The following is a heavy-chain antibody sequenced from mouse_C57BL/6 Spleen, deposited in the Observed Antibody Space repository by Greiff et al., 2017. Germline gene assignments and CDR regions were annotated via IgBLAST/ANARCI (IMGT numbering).Heavy chain of an antibody. Sequence: QVQLQQPGAELVMPGASVKLSCKASGYTFTSYWMHWVKQRPGQGLEWIGEIDPSASYTNYNQKFKGKSTLTVDKSSSPAYMQLRSLAVEESGVSYCARGQYYGCRLGWFAYWGQGTLVTVSA. J-gene: IGHJ3*01. CDR1: GYTFTSYW. V-gene: IGHV1-69*01. D-gene: IGHD1-1*01. CDR2: IDPSASYT. CDR3: ARGQYYGCRLGWFAY.